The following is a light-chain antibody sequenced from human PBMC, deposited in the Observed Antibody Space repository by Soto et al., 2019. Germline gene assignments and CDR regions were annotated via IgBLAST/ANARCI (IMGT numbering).Light chain of an antibody. V-gene: IGLV2-14*01. CDR1: SSDVGGYNY. CDR3: TSFTSSSTWV. Sequence: SALTQPASVSGSPGQSITISCTGTSSDVGGYNYVSWYRQDPGKAPKLMIYDVDKRPSGLSNRFSGSKSGNTASLTISGLQAEDEADYYCTSFTSSSTWVFGGGTQLTVL. CDR2: DVD. J-gene: IGLJ3*02.